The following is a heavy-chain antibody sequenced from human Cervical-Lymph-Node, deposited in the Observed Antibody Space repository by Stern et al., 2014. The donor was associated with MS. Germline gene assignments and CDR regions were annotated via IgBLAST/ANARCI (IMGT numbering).Heavy chain of an antibody. J-gene: IGHJ4*02. CDR2: INTKTGKA. V-gene: IGHV7-4-1*02. CDR3: ARGGGSHSDTWEDY. D-gene: IGHD1-26*01. Sequence: VHLVESGSELRKPGASVKVSCKASGYTFTSYAMNWVRQAPGQGLEWMGWINTKTGKATFAQGFTGRFVFSLDTSVSTAYLQINSLKSEDTAVYFCARGGGSHSDTWEDYWGQGTLVTVSS. CDR1: GYTFTSYA.